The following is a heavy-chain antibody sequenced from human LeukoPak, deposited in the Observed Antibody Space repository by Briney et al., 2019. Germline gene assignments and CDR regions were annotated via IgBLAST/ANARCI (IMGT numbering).Heavy chain of an antibody. CDR1: GFTFDDYA. CDR2: ISWNSGSI. D-gene: IGHD6-13*01. CDR3: AKDRRSIAAAGTRDFDY. V-gene: IGHV3-9*01. Sequence: GGSLRLSCAASGFTFDDYAMHWVRQAPGKGLEWVSGISWNSGSIGYADSVKGRFTISRDNAKNSLYLQMNSLRAEGTALYYCAKDRRSIAAAGTRDFDYWGQGTLVTVSS. J-gene: IGHJ4*02.